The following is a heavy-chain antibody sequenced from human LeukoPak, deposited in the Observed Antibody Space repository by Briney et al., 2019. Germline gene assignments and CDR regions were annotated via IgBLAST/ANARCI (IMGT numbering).Heavy chain of an antibody. CDR3: AGETYFYDSGGYPHNYFDY. J-gene: IGHJ4*02. Sequence: GGSLRLSCAASGFTISTYTMNWVRQVPGKGLEWLSYINSRDGSIDYADSVQGRFTISRDNAKNSLYLQMNSLRAEDTAVYYCAGETYFYDSGGYPHNYFDYWGQGNLVTVSS. D-gene: IGHD3-22*01. CDR2: INSRDGSI. CDR1: GFTISTYT. V-gene: IGHV3-48*01.